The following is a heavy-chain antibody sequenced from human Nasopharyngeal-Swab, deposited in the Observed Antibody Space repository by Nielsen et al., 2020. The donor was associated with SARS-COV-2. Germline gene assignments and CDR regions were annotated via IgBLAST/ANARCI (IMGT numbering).Heavy chain of an antibody. Sequence: GESLKISCAASGFTFSSYWMSWVRQAPGKGLEWVANIKQDGSEKYYVDSVKGRFTISGDNAKNSLYLQMNSLRAEDTAVYYCAREGPDSGYVDPHFDYWGQGTLVTVSS. J-gene: IGHJ4*02. CDR2: IKQDGSEK. D-gene: IGHD5-12*01. CDR3: AREGPDSGYVDPHFDY. V-gene: IGHV3-7*01. CDR1: GFTFSSYW.